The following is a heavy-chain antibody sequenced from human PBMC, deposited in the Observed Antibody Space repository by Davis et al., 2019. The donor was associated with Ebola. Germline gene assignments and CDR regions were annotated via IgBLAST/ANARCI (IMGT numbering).Heavy chain of an antibody. Sequence: AASVKVSCKASGGTFSSYAISWVRQAPGQGLEWMGGIIPIFGTANYAQKFQGRVTITADKSTSTAYMELSSLRSEDTAVYYCARSVTMIVVVTHFDYWGQGTLVTVSS. J-gene: IGHJ4*02. CDR2: IIPIFGTA. CDR1: GGTFSSYA. CDR3: ARSVTMIVVVTHFDY. D-gene: IGHD3-22*01. V-gene: IGHV1-69*06.